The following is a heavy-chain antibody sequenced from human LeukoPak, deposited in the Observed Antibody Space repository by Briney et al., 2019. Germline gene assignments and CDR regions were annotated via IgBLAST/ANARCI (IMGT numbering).Heavy chain of an antibody. Sequence: ASVKVSCKASGYTFTSYAMHWVRQAPGQRLEWMGWINAGNGNTKYSQKFQARVTITRDTSASTAYMELSSLRSEDTAVYYCARGAADYGLDYFDYWGQGTLVTVSS. CDR2: INAGNGNT. D-gene: IGHD4-17*01. J-gene: IGHJ4*02. V-gene: IGHV1-3*01. CDR1: GYTFTSYA. CDR3: ARGAADYGLDYFDY.